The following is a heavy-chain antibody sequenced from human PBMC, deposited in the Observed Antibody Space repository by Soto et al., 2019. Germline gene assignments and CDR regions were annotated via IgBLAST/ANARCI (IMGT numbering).Heavy chain of an antibody. Sequence: XGSLRLSCFASGVNFRTYGMHWVRQAPGKGLEWVANIFYDGISKYYADAVRGRFSVTRDNSKNTLDLQMTSLKEEDTAVYYCARDRQQWLTSSLDHWGQGTLVTVSS. V-gene: IGHV3-30*03. CDR1: GVNFRTYG. CDR2: IFYDGISK. CDR3: ARDRQQWLTSSLDH. J-gene: IGHJ1*01. D-gene: IGHD6-19*01.